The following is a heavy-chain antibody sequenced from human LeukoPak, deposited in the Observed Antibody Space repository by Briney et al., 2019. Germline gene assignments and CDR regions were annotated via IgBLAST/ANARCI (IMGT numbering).Heavy chain of an antibody. V-gene: IGHV4-30-2*01. Sequence: SETLSLTCTVSGGSISSGGYYWSWIRQPPGKGLEWIGYIYHSGSTYYNPSLKSRVTISVDRSKNQFSLKLSSVTAADTAVYYCATSSGVTTPFDHWGQGTLVTVSS. CDR2: IYHSGST. D-gene: IGHD4-11*01. J-gene: IGHJ4*02. CDR1: GGSISSGGYY. CDR3: ATSSGVTTPFDH.